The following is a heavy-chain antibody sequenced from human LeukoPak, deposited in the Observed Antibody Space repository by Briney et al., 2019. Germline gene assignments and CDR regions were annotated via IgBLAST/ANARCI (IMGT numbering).Heavy chain of an antibody. V-gene: IGHV3-64*01. CDR3: ARGTRTSLYSPDDY. CDR2: ISTNGDTT. D-gene: IGHD2-2*01. Sequence: PGGSLRLSCAGSGSTFSNYAMHWVRQAPGKGLEYVSAISTNGDTTNYAKSVEGRFIISRDNSKNTLYLQMGSLGADDMAVYFCARGTRTSLYSPDDYWGQGTLVTVSS. J-gene: IGHJ4*02. CDR1: GSTFSNYA.